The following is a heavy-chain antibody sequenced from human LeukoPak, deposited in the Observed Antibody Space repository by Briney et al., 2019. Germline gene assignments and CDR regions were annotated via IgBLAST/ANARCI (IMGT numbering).Heavy chain of an antibody. J-gene: IGHJ6*03. V-gene: IGHV4-59*01. Sequence: PSETLSLTCTVSGGSISSYYWSWIRQPPGKGPEWIGYIYYSGSTNYNPTLKSRGTISVDTSKNQFSLKLSSVTAADTAVYYCARSVHRFLGAMDVWGKGTTVTVSS. CDR2: IYYSGST. CDR1: GGSISSYY. CDR3: ARSVHRFLGAMDV. D-gene: IGHD3-3*01.